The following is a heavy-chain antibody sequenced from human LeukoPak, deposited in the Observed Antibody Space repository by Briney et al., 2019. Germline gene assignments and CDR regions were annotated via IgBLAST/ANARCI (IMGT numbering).Heavy chain of an antibody. V-gene: IGHV1-18*01. Sequence: ASVKVSCKASGYTFTSYGISWVRQAPGQGLEWMGWISAYNGNTNYAQKLQGRVTMTTDTSTSTAYMELRSLRSDDPAVYYCARDFFDFWSGYSPLFDYWGQGTLVTVSS. D-gene: IGHD3-3*01. J-gene: IGHJ4*02. CDR2: ISAYNGNT. CDR1: GYTFTSYG. CDR3: ARDFFDFWSGYSPLFDY.